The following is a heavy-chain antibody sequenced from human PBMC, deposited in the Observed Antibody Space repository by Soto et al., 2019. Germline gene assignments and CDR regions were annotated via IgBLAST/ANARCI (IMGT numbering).Heavy chain of an antibody. D-gene: IGHD2-21*02. V-gene: IGHV1-69*12. CDR1: GGTFSSYA. CDR3: ARAGQASVGVTAAYYYYGMDV. Sequence: QVQLVQSGAEVKKPGSSVKVSCKASGGTFSSYAISWVRQAPGQGLEWMGGIIPIFGTANYAQKFQGRVKSTADESTSTAYMELSSLRSEDTAVYYCARAGQASVGVTAAYYYYGMDVWGQGTTVTVSS. CDR2: IIPIFGTA. J-gene: IGHJ6*02.